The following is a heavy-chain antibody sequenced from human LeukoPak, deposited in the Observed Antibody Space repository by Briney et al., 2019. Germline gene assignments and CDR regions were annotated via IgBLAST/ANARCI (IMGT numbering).Heavy chain of an antibody. D-gene: IGHD5-12*01. CDR2: ISNSGGRT. V-gene: IGHV3-23*01. CDR3: AKSYNGYESKPDY. J-gene: IGHJ4*02. Sequence: GGSLRLSCAASGFTFSSYAMSWVRQAPGKGLEWVSSISNSGGRTFYTDSVKGRFTISRDSSKITLYLQMNSLRAEDTAVYYCAKSYNGYESKPDYWGQGTLVTVSS. CDR1: GFTFSSYA.